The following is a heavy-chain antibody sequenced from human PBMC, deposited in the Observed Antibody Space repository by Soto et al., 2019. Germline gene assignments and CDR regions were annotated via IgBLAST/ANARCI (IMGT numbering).Heavy chain of an antibody. CDR2: ISSRSVTI. D-gene: IGHD2-21*02. CDR1: GFTFSDYS. Sequence: XVSLRLSFAACGFTFSDYSMTWIRQAPGKGLECVAYISSRSVTIHYSDSVKGRFTISRDNAKKTLYLEMNSLRAEDTAVYYCPKDSPGGDYGLDYCGQRTPVTVSS. CDR3: PKDSPGGDYGLDY. J-gene: IGHJ4*02. V-gene: IGHV3-11*01.